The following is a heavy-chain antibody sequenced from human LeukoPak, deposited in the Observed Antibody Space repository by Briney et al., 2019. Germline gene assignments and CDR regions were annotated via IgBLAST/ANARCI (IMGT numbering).Heavy chain of an antibody. CDR2: INSDGSST. CDR1: GFTFSSYW. J-gene: IGHJ4*02. Sequence: PGGSLRLSCAASGFTFSSYWMHWVRQAPGKGLVWVSRINSDGSSTSYADSVKGRFTISRDNAKNSLYLQMNSLRAEDTAVYYCAREEPHRGRAVAGTSTSHFGYWGQGTLVTVSS. V-gene: IGHV3-74*01. CDR3: AREEPHRGRAVAGTSTSHFGY. D-gene: IGHD6-19*01.